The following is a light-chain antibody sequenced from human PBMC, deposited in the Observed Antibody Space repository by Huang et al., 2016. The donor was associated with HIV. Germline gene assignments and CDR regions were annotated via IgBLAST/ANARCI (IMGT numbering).Light chain of an antibody. CDR1: QSVSSY. CDR3: QAVYT. Sequence: EIVLTQSPATLSLSPGERATLSCRASQSVSSYLAWYTQKPGQVPRLLIYDASNRATVIPARFRGSGSGTDFTLTISSLEPEDFAVYYCQAVYTFGQGTKLEIK. J-gene: IGKJ2*01. CDR2: DAS. V-gene: IGKV3-11*01.